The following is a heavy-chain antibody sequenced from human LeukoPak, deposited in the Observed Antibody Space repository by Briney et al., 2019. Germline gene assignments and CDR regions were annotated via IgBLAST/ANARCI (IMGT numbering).Heavy chain of an antibody. Sequence: ASVKVSCKASGGTFSTSSISWVRQAPGQGLEWMGRVIHVLGVVNYAQKFQGRVTITADISTSTAYMELNSLRYEDTAVYYCAKGREMATGGFDIWGQGTMVTVYS. J-gene: IGHJ3*02. CDR3: AKGREMATGGFDI. CDR2: VIHVLGVV. V-gene: IGHV1-69*04. CDR1: GGTFSTSS. D-gene: IGHD5-24*01.